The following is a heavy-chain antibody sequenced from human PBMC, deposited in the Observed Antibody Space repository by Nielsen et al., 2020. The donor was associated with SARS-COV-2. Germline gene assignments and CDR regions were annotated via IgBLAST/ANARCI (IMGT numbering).Heavy chain of an antibody. Sequence: SETLSLTCTVSGGSISNICWSWIRQPPGKGLEWIGYTSYNGRFNYNPSLKSRVTISVDTSKKQISLKLKSVTAVDTAVYYCSRHPEGYDSTGRFDPWGQGTLVTVSS. CDR3: SRHPEGYDSTGRFDP. CDR1: GGSISNIC. CDR2: TSYNGRF. J-gene: IGHJ5*02. D-gene: IGHD3-22*01. V-gene: IGHV4-59*08.